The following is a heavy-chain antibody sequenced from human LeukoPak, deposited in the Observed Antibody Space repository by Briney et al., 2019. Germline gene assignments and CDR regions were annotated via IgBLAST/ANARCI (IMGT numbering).Heavy chain of an antibody. CDR3: ASESITMVRGVIIERSPFDY. V-gene: IGHV3-48*01. Sequence: GGSLRLSCAASGFTFSSYSMNWIRQAPGKGLEWVAYISDSSKRIYYADSVKGRFTISRDNAKNSLNLQMNSLRAEDTAVYYCASESITMVRGVIIERSPFDYWGQGTLVTVSS. CDR2: ISDSSKRI. CDR1: GFTFSSYS. D-gene: IGHD3-10*01. J-gene: IGHJ4*02.